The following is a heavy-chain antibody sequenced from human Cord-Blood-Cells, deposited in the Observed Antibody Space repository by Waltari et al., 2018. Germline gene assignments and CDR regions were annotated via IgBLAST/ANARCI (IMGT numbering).Heavy chain of an antibody. J-gene: IGHJ4*02. Sequence: EVQLVESGGGLVKPGGSLKLSCAASGFTFSGSAMHWVRQASGKGLEWVGRIRSKANSYATEYAASVKGRFTISRDESKNTAYLQMNSLKTEDTAVYYCTISGSYYFDYWGQGTLVTVSS. CDR2: IRSKANSYAT. V-gene: IGHV3-73*02. CDR1: GFTFSGSA. CDR3: TISGSYYFDY. D-gene: IGHD1-26*01.